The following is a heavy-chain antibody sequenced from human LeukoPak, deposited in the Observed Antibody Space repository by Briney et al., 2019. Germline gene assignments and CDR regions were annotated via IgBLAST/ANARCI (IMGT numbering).Heavy chain of an antibody. D-gene: IGHD5-12*01. CDR3: ARQGGDSGYDHYFDY. J-gene: IGHJ4*02. CDR2: ISSSSYI. CDR1: GFTFSSYS. V-gene: IGHV3-21*01. Sequence: TGGSLRLSCAASGFTFSSYSMNWVRQAPGKGLEWVSSISSSSYIYYADSVKGRFTISRDNAKNSLYLQMNSLRAEDTAVYYCARQGGDSGYDHYFDYWGQGTLVTVSS.